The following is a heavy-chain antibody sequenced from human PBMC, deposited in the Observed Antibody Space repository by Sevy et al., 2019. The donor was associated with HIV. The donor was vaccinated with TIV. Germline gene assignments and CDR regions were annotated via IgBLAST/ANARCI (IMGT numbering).Heavy chain of an antibody. D-gene: IGHD3-22*01. Sequence: GGSLRLSCAASGFTFDDYAMHWVRQAPGKGLEWVSGISWNSGSIGYADSVKGRFTISRDNAKNSLYLQMNSLRAEDTVLYYCAKGWDYDSSGLHAFDIWGQGTMVTVSS. CDR3: AKGWDYDSSGLHAFDI. J-gene: IGHJ3*02. CDR2: ISWNSGSI. CDR1: GFTFDDYA. V-gene: IGHV3-9*01.